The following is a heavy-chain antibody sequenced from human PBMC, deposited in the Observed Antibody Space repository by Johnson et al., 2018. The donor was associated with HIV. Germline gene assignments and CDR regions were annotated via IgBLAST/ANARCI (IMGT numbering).Heavy chain of an antibody. V-gene: IGHV3-11*04. Sequence: QVQLVESGGGLVKPGGSLRISCAASGFTFDDYGMSWVRQAPGKGLEWVSYISSSGSTIYYADSVQGRFTISRDNAKNSLYLQMNSLRAEDTAVYYCASQRWKQGDAFDIWGQGTMVTVSS. J-gene: IGHJ3*02. D-gene: IGHD4-23*01. CDR3: ASQRWKQGDAFDI. CDR1: GFTFDDYG. CDR2: ISSSGSTI.